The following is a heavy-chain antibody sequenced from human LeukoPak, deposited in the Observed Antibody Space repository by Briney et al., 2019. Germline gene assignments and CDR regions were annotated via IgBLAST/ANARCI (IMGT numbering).Heavy chain of an antibody. CDR1: GFSLSPSGVG. Sequence: SGPTLVNPTQTLTLTCTCSGFSLSPSGVGVGWIRQPPGKALEWLALIYRNDDKRCTPSLKSRLTITKDTSKNQVVLTMTNMDPVDAATYFCARRKVGGNSVEFDYWGQGIMVTVSS. J-gene: IGHJ4*02. V-gene: IGHV2-5*01. CDR3: ARRKVGGNSVEFDY. D-gene: IGHD4-23*01. CDR2: IYRNDDK.